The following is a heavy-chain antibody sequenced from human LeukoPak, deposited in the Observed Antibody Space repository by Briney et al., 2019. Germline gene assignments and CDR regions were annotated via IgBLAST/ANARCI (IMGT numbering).Heavy chain of an antibody. J-gene: IGHJ4*02. CDR3: ARGLGEWLRFGRFDY. Sequence: SETLSLTCAVYGGSFSGYYWSWIRQPPGKGLEWIGEINHSGSTNYNLSLKSRVTISVDTSKNQFSLKLSSVTAADTAVYYCARGLGEWLRFGRFDYWGQGTLVTVSS. D-gene: IGHD5-12*01. CDR1: GGSFSGYY. V-gene: IGHV4-34*01. CDR2: INHSGST.